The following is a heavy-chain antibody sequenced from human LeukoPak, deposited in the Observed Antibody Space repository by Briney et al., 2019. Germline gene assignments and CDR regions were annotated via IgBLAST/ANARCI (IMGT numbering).Heavy chain of an antibody. CDR3: ARAPYGSGSYYTTTLDP. D-gene: IGHD3-10*01. CDR2: INPSGGST. V-gene: IGHV1-46*01. J-gene: IGHJ5*02. Sequence: ASVKVSCKASGYTFTSYYMHWVRQAPGQGLEWMGIINPSGGSTSYAQKFQGRVTMTRDTSTSTVYMELSSLRSEDTAVYYCARAPYGSGSYYTTTLDPWGQGTLVTVSS. CDR1: GYTFTSYY.